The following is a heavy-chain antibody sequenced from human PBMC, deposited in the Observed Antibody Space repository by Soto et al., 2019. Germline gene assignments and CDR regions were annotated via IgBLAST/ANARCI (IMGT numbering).Heavy chain of an antibody. CDR1: GDTFTTYY. J-gene: IGHJ6*04. CDR3: ARGLSFCALSPFYYYGMDV. V-gene: IGHV1-46*01. CDR2: INPSDGST. D-gene: IGHD3-3*02. Sequence: ASVKVSCKTSGDTFTTYYIHWVRQAPGQGLEWMGIINPSDGSTSDAQKFQDRVTMTRDTSTSTVYMELSSLKLEDTAVYYCARGLSFCALSPFYYYGMDVWGKGTTVTVSS.